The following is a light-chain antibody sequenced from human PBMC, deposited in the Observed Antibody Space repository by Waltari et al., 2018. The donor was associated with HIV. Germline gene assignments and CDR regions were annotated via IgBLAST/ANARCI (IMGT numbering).Light chain of an antibody. Sequence: AIQMTQSPSSLSAPVGDKVTITCRASQGVKSDLGWYQQRPGKAPNLLIYAVSSLQTGVPSRFSGSGSGTTFTLTISSLQPEDFATYYCLQDYNYPPTFGQGTKV. J-gene: IGKJ1*01. V-gene: IGKV1-6*01. CDR3: LQDYNYPPT. CDR1: QGVKSD. CDR2: AVS.